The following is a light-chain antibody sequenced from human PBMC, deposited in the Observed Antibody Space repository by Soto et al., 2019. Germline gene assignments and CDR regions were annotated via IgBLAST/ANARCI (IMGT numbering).Light chain of an antibody. V-gene: IGKV1-5*03. CDR2: KAS. J-gene: IGKJ1*01. Sequence: DIQMAQSPSTLSASIGDRVAITCRASDNIGPWVAWYQQKPGKAPKLQIYKASTLETGAPSRFAGSVSGTGFTLTITRLQPDDFATYYCQHYNSYSRTFGQGTKV. CDR1: DNIGPW. CDR3: QHYNSYSRT.